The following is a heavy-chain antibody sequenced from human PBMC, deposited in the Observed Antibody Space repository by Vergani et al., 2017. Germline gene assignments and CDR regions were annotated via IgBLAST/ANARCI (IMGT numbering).Heavy chain of an antibody. CDR3: ARVGITIIVVAPLAY. J-gene: IGHJ4*02. CDR2: IHTNGVI. CDR1: GGSFNSGSYC. V-gene: IGHV4-61*02. D-gene: IGHD3-22*01. Sequence: QVQLQESGPGLVTPSPTLSLTCTVSGGSFNSGSYCWSWLRQPAGKRLEWIGRIHTNGVIHYNPSLNSRATISVDTSRNQNSLKLTSVSATDTAVYYCARVGITIIVVAPLAYWGQGTLVTVSS.